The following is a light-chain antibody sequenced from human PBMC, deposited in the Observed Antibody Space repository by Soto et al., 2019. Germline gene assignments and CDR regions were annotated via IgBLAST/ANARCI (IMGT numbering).Light chain of an antibody. CDR2: GAS. CDR1: QSVSSN. Sequence: EIVMSQSPATLSVSLGDRATLSCRASQSVSSNLAWYQLKPGQAPRLLIYGASTRATGIPARFSGSGSGTEFTLTISSLEPEDFAVYYCQQRSNWPTFGQGTKVDIK. V-gene: IGKV3-15*01. J-gene: IGKJ1*01. CDR3: QQRSNWPT.